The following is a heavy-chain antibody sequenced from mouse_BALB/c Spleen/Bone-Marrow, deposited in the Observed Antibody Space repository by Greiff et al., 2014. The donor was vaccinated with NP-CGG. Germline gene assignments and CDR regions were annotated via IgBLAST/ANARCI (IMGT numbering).Heavy chain of an antibody. Sequence: QVQLQQSGAELVRPGTSVKVSCKASGYSFTNYLIEWVKQRPGQGLEWIGVINPGSGGTNYNEKFKGKATLTADKSSSTAYMQLSSLPSDDSAVYFCARDGDYDEGYAMDYWGQGTSVTVSS. V-gene: IGHV1-54*01. J-gene: IGHJ4*01. CDR3: ARDGDYDEGYAMDY. CDR2: INPGSGGT. D-gene: IGHD2-4*01. CDR1: GYSFTNYL.